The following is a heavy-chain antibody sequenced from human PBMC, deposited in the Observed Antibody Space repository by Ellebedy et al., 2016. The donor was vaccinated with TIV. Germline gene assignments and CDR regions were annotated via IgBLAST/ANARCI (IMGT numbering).Heavy chain of an antibody. CDR2: IKKDGSER. J-gene: IGHJ4*02. Sequence: GESLKISCAASGFTLSNYWMSWVRQAPGKGLEWVANIKKDGSERYYVDSVRGRFTISRDNAKNSLYLQMNSLRVEDTAVYYCTRDWGTRAGDDYWGPGTLVTVSS. V-gene: IGHV3-7*04. CDR3: TRDWGTRAGDDY. D-gene: IGHD3-16*01. CDR1: GFTLSNYW.